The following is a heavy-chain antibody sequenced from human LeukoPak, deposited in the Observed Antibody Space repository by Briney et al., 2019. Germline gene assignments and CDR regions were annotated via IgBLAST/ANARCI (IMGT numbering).Heavy chain of an antibody. V-gene: IGHV3-21*01. Sequence: GGSLRLSCAVSGFTFSSYSMNWVRQAPGKGLEWVSSINSGSSHIYYADSVKGRFTISRDNAKNSLYLQMNSLRAEDTAVYYCAELGITMIGGVWGKGTTVTISS. D-gene: IGHD3-10*02. J-gene: IGHJ6*04. CDR2: INSGSSHI. CDR3: AELGITMIGGV. CDR1: GFTFSSYS.